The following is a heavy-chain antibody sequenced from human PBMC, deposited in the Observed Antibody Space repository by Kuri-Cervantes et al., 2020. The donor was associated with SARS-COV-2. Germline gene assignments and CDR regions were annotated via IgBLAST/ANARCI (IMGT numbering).Heavy chain of an antibody. CDR1: GFTFTSSA. Sequence: ASVKVSCKASGFTFTSSAVHWVRQAPGQGLEWMGWINPNSGGTNYAQKFQGRVTMTRDTSISAAYMELSRLRSDDTAVYYCATGLRPWAFDIWGKGTMVTVSS. J-gene: IGHJ3*02. D-gene: IGHD4-17*01. CDR3: ATGLRPWAFDI. V-gene: IGHV1-2*02. CDR2: INPNSGGT.